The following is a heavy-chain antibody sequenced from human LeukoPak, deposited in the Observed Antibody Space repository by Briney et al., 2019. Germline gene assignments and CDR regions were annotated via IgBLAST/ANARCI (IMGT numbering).Heavy chain of an antibody. CDR2: IIPIFGTA. CDR3: ARDLFTLNWFDP. D-gene: IGHD2-15*01. CDR1: GGTFSSYA. J-gene: IGHJ5*02. Sequence: SVKVSCKASGGTFSSYAISWVRQAPGQGLEWMGRIIPIFGTANYAQKFQGRVTVTTDESTSTAYMELSSLRSEDTAVYYCARDLFTLNWFDPWGQGTLVTVSS. V-gene: IGHV1-69*05.